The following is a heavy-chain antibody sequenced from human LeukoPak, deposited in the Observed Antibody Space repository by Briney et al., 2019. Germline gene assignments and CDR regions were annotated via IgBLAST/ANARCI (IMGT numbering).Heavy chain of an antibody. D-gene: IGHD2-15*01. V-gene: IGHV3-21*01. CDR2: ISSTSTYI. Sequence: GGSLRLSFVGCILPLMICSALCVRQAPGKGLEWLSSISSTSTYIHYADSVKGRFTISRANAKNSLYRQINRLTRYDTAVYYCARHQGVVLDSKALYYRFFIEVGGQGTTVTVS. CDR1: ILPLMIC. CDR3: ARHQGVVLDSKALYYRFFIEV. J-gene: IGHJ6*02.